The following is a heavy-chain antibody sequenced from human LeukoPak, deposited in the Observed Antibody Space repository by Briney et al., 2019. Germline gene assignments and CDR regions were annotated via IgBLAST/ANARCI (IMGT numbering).Heavy chain of an antibody. CDR1: GFTFSTYS. CDR2: ITSGSVYI. CDR3: AKDNTFYGMDV. J-gene: IGHJ6*02. Sequence: GGSLRLSCAASGFTFSTYSMNWVRRTPGKGLEWVASITSGSVYISYADSVKGRFTISRDNSKNTLYLQMNSLRAEDTAVYYCAKDNTFYGMDVWGQGTTVTVSS. V-gene: IGHV3-21*01. D-gene: IGHD5-18*01.